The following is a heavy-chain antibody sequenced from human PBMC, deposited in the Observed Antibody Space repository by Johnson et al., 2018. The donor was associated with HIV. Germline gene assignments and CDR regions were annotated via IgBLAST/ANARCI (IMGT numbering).Heavy chain of an antibody. J-gene: IGHJ3*02. V-gene: IGHV3-30*04. CDR1: GFTLSSYA. D-gene: IGHD2-21*02. CDR2: ISYDGSYE. CDR3: ARCSLAYCGGDCYFDAFDM. Sequence: QVQLVESGGGVVQPGRSLKLSCAASGFTLSSYAMNWVRQAPGKGLEWVAVISYDGSYEYHADSVKGRFTLSRDNSKSTLFLQMNSLRAEDTAVYYCARCSLAYCGGDCYFDAFDMWGQGTMVTVSS.